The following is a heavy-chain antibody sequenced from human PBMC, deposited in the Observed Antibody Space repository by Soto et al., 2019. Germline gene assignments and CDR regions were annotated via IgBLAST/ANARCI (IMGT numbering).Heavy chain of an antibody. Sequence: QVQLQESGPGLVKPSGTLSLTCAVSGDYISSPKWWTCLRQPRGKGLEWIGDLLHSGTTNYNPSLKSRVILSVDKSQNQFSLSLTSVTAADTAIYYCAYSSGWYRHDVWGQGTSVTVSS. CDR3: AYSSGWYRHDV. V-gene: IGHV4-4*02. D-gene: IGHD6-19*01. J-gene: IGHJ3*01. CDR2: LLHSGTT. CDR1: GDYISSPKW.